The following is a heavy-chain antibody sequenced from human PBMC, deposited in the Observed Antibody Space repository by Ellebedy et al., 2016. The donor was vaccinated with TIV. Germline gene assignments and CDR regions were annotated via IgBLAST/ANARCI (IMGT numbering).Heavy chain of an antibody. J-gene: IGHJ6*02. V-gene: IGHV3-30-3*01. CDR3: ARDLNVLLWFGEGVYGMDV. CDR2: ISYDGVNK. Sequence: GGSLRLXCAASGFTFNTYAMHWVRQAPGKGLEWVAVISYDGVNKYYADSVKGRFTISRDNSKNTLYLQMNSLRAEDTAVYDCARDLNVLLWFGEGVYGMDVWGQGTTVTVSS. D-gene: IGHD3-10*01. CDR1: GFTFNTYA.